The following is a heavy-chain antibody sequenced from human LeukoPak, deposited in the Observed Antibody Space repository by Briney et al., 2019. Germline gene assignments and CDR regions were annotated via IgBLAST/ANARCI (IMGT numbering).Heavy chain of an antibody. Sequence: GGSLRLSCAASGFTFSSYSMNWVRQAAGKGLEWVSYISSSSSTIYYADSVKGRFIISRDNAKNSLYLQMNSLRAEDTAVYYCARDSNYDFWSGFAPTGDYFDYWGQGTLVTVSS. CDR2: ISSSSSTI. D-gene: IGHD3-3*01. V-gene: IGHV3-48*01. J-gene: IGHJ4*02. CDR3: ARDSNYDFWSGFAPTGDYFDY. CDR1: GFTFSSYS.